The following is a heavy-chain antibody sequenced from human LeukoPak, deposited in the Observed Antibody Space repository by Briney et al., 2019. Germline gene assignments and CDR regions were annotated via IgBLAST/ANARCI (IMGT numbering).Heavy chain of an antibody. D-gene: IGHD3-9*01. Sequence: SVTVSCKASGGTFSSYAISWVREAPGQGLEWMGRIIPIHGIANYAQKFQGRVTITADKATSTAYMELSSLRSEDTAVYYCASSYYDILTGYSNFDYWGQGTLVTVSS. CDR3: ASSYYDILTGYSNFDY. V-gene: IGHV1-69*04. CDR1: GGTFSSYA. J-gene: IGHJ4*02. CDR2: IIPIHGIA.